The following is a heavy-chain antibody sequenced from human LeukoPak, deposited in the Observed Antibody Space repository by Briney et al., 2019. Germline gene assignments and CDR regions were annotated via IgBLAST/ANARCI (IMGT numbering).Heavy chain of an antibody. D-gene: IGHD5-18*01. CDR3: ARADVDTVMVDFDY. CDR1: GGSISSGGYY. V-gene: IGHV4-31*11. Sequence: SETLSLTCAVSGGSISSGGYYWSWIRQHPGKGLEWIGYIYDSGSTYYNPSLRSRVTISVDTSKNQFSLKLSSVIAADKAVYYCARADVDTVMVDFDYWGQGTLVTVSS. CDR2: IYDSGST. J-gene: IGHJ4*02.